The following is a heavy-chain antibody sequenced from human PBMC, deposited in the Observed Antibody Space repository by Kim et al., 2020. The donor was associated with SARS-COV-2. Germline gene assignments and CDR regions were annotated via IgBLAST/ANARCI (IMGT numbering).Heavy chain of an antibody. CDR2: MNPNSGNT. D-gene: IGHD6-13*01. J-gene: IGHJ6*02. CDR1: GYTFTSYD. Sequence: ASVTVSCKASGYTFTSYDINWVRQATGQGLEWMGWMNPNSGNTGYAQKFQGRVTMTRNTSISTAYMELSSLRSEDTAVYYCASLGVRSSQYYYYYGMDVWGQGTTVTVSS. CDR3: ASLGVRSSQYYYYYGMDV. V-gene: IGHV1-8*01.